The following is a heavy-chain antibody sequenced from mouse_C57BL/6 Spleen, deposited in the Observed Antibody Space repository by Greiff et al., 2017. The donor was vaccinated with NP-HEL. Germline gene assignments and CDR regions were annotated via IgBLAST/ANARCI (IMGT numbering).Heavy chain of an antibody. J-gene: IGHJ3*01. D-gene: IGHD2-4*01. V-gene: IGHV1-26*01. Sequence: EVQLQQSGPELVKPGASVKISCKASGYTFTDYYMNWVKQSHGKSLEWIGDINPNNGGTSYNQKFKGKATLTVDKSSSTAYMELRSLTSEDSAVYYCARRWDYDEGAWFAYWGQGTLVTVSA. CDR3: ARRWDYDEGAWFAY. CDR2: INPNNGGT. CDR1: GYTFTDYY.